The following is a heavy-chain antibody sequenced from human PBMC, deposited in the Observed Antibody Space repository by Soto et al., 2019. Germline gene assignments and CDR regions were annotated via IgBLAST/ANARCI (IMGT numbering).Heavy chain of an antibody. CDR3: ARHPMYSTSSHFDY. J-gene: IGHJ4*02. V-gene: IGHV4-39*01. CDR2: INNRGSN. Sequence: SETLSLTCTVSGDSIVTSSHCCVWIRQPPWSGLEWIGSINNRGSNYYNHSLKGRVTISRDKSKNQFSLKLKFVTAADTAVYYCARHPMYSTSSHFDYWGQGTLVTVSS. D-gene: IGHD6-6*01. CDR1: GDSIVTSSHC.